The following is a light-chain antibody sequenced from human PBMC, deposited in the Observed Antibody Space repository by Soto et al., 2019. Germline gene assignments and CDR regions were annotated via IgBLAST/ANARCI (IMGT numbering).Light chain of an antibody. V-gene: IGKV3-20*01. CDR3: QQYGNSPPYT. Sequence: EVVLTQSPGTLSLSPGERATLSCRASQSVSSNYLAWYQQKSGQAPRLLVYGASSRATGIPDRFSGSGSGTDFTLTISGLEPEDFAVYYCQQYGNSPPYTFGQGTILEIK. J-gene: IGKJ2*01. CDR2: GAS. CDR1: QSVSSNY.